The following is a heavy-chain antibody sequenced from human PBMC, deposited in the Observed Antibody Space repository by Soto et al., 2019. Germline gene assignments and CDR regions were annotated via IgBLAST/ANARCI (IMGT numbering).Heavy chain of an antibody. D-gene: IGHD3-22*01. J-gene: IGHJ4*02. CDR1: GFTFSAYA. Sequence: PGGSLRLSCAASGFTFSAYAMHWVRQAPGKGLEWVTVIAHDGGSKYDAESVKGRFTISRDNSKNTLFLQMNNLRGDDTAVYYCVRASPQYDTNGSSMDYWGQGTLVTVSS. V-gene: IGHV3-30*04. CDR3: VRASPQYDTNGSSMDY. CDR2: IAHDGGSK.